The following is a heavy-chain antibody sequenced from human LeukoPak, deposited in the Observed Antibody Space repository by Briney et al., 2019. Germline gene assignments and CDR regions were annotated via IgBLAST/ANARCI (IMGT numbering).Heavy chain of an antibody. CDR3: ARDYSLNDFDY. J-gene: IGHJ4*02. V-gene: IGHV1-2*02. CDR1: GYTFTDHF. Sequence: GASVKVSCKSPGYTFTDHFIHWVRQAPGQGLEWVGEINPYNGYTKHAWRLQGRVTMTRDTSISTAFMEVSRLTSDDTAVYYCARDYSLNDFDYWGQGTLVTVAS. D-gene: IGHD1-1*01. CDR2: INPYNGYT.